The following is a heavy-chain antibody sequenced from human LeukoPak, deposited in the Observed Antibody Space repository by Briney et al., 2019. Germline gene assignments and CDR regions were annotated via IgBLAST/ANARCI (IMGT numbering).Heavy chain of an antibody. CDR3: AKDGQPGYSYGYMDY. CDR2: INSNGGST. V-gene: IGHV3-64*01. Sequence: GGSLRLSCVASGFTFSSYAMHWVRQTPGKGLEYVSGINSNGGSTHYANSVKGRFTISRDNSKNTLYLQMSSLSAEDTAMYYCAKDGQPGYSYGYMDYWGQGTLVTVSS. CDR1: GFTFSSYA. D-gene: IGHD5-18*01. J-gene: IGHJ4*02.